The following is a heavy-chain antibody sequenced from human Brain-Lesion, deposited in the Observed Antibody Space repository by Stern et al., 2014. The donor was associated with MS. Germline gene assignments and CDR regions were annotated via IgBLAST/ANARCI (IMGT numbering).Heavy chain of an antibody. V-gene: IGHV1-24*01. CDR3: ATDLQQPLVDTFDI. CDR1: GYTLTELS. D-gene: IGHD6-13*01. J-gene: IGHJ3*02. CDR2: FDPEDGES. Sequence: VQLVESGAEVKKPGASVKVSCKVSGYTLTELSMHLVRQAPGKGLEWMGGFDPEDGESIYEQKFQGRVTMTEDTSTDTAYMELSSLRSEDTAIYYCATDLQQPLVDTFDIWGQGTMVTVSS.